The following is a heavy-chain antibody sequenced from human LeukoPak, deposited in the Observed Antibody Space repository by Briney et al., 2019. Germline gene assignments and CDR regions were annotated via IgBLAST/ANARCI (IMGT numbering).Heavy chain of an antibody. J-gene: IGHJ4*02. Sequence: SQTLSLTCTVSGGSISSGGYYWSWIRQPRGKGLGWIGYIYHSGSTYYNPSLKSRVTISVDRSKNQFSLKLSSVTAADTAVYYCASGRAFRGFDYWGQGTLVTVSS. CDR2: IYHSGST. CDR3: ASGRAFRGFDY. V-gene: IGHV4-30-2*01. CDR1: GGSISSGGYY.